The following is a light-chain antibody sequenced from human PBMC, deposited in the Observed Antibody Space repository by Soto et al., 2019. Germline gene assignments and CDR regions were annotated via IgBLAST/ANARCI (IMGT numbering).Light chain of an antibody. J-gene: IGKJ1*01. V-gene: IGKV3-20*01. Sequence: EIVLTQYPGTLSLSPREKATLSCRASQSVSSSYLAWYQQKPGQAPRLLIYGASSRATGIPDRFSGSGSGTDFTLTISRLEPEDFAVYYCQQYGSSQSFGQGTKVEIK. CDR3: QQYGSSQS. CDR1: QSVSSSY. CDR2: GAS.